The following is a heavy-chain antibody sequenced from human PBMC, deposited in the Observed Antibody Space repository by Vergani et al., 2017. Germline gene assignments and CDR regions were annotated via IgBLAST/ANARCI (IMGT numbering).Heavy chain of an antibody. J-gene: IGHJ3*02. CDR1: GGTFSSYA. V-gene: IGHV1-69*01. CDR3: ARDQGDYGDYVADDAFDI. D-gene: IGHD4-17*01. CDR2: IIPIFGTA. Sequence: QVQLVQSGAEVKKPGSSVKVSCKASGGTFSSYAISWVRQAPGQGLEWMGGIIPIFGTANYAQKFQGRVTITADESTSTAYMELSSLRSEDTAVYYWARDQGDYGDYVADDAFDIWGQGTMVTVSS.